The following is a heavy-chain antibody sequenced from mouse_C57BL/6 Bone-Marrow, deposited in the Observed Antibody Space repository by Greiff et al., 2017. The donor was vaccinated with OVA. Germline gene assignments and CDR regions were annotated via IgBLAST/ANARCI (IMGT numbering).Heavy chain of an antibody. Sequence: VQLQQSGPELVKPGASVKISCKASGYAFSSSWMNWVKQRPGKGLEWIGRIYPGDGDTNYNGKFKGKATLTADKSSSTAYMQLSSLTSEDSAVYFCARSFYYYGSPFAYWGQGTLVTVSA. CDR2: IYPGDGDT. J-gene: IGHJ3*01. D-gene: IGHD1-1*01. CDR1: GYAFSSSW. V-gene: IGHV1-82*01. CDR3: ARSFYYYGSPFAY.